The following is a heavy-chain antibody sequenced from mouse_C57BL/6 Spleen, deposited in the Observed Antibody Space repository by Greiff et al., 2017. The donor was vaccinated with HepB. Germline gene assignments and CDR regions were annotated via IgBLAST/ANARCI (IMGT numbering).Heavy chain of an antibody. CDR1: GYAFSSYW. V-gene: IGHV1-80*01. D-gene: IGHD1-1*01. CDR2: IYPGDGDT. Sequence: VQLQQSGAELVKPGASVKISCKASGYAFSSYWMNWVKQRPGKGLEWIGQIYPGDGDTNYNGKFKGKATLTADKSSRTAYMQLSSLTSEDSAVYFCTYIDGSSHWYFDVWGTGTTVTVSS. J-gene: IGHJ1*03. CDR3: TYIDGSSHWYFDV.